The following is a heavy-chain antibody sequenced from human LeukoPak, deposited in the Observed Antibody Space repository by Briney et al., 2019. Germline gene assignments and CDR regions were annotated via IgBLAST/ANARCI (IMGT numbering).Heavy chain of an antibody. J-gene: IGHJ4*02. V-gene: IGHV4-34*01. CDR3: ASSSGYYSSFGYFDY. CDR2: INHSGST. D-gene: IGHD3-22*01. Sequence: PSETLSHTCAVYGGSFSGYYWSWIRQPPGKGLEWIGEINHSGSTNYNPSLKSRVTISVDTSKNQFSLKLSSVTAADTAVYYCASSSGYYSSFGYFDYWGQGTLVTVSS. CDR1: GGSFSGYY.